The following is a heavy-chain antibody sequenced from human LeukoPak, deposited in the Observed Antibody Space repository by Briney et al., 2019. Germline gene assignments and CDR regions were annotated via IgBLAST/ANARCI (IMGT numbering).Heavy chain of an antibody. Sequence: SETLSLTCTVSGGSISSYYWRWIRQPAGKGLEWIGRIYTSGSTNYNPSLKSRVTMSVDTSKNQFSLKLSSVTAADTAVYYCARDRVVVTAISAFDIWGQGTMVTVSS. J-gene: IGHJ3*02. CDR2: IYTSGST. D-gene: IGHD2-21*02. V-gene: IGHV4-4*07. CDR1: GGSISSYY. CDR3: ARDRVVVTAISAFDI.